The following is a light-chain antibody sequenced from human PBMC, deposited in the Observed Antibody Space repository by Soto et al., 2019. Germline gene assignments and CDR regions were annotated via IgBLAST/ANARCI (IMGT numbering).Light chain of an antibody. CDR2: SDT. CDR3: QVWDSGSAHVV. Sequence: SYELTQPPSVSVAPGKTASISCGGNDIGSKGVHWYQQKSGQAPVLVIYSDTDLPPVITERFSGSNSANLATLTISRVEAGDEADYYCQVWDSGSAHVVFGGGTKVTVL. CDR1: DIGSKG. V-gene: IGLV3-21*01. J-gene: IGLJ2*01.